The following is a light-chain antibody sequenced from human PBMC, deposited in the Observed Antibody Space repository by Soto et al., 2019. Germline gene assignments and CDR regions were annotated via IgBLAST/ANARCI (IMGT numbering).Light chain of an antibody. CDR3: QQYNSYSWT. J-gene: IGKJ1*01. CDR2: KAS. V-gene: IGKV1-5*03. Sequence: DIQMTQSPSTLSASVGDRVTITCRASQTISSWLAWYQQKPGKAPKLLIYKASSLESGVPSRFSGSGSGTEFTLTIGSLQTDDFATYYCQQYNSYSWTFGQGTKVEIK. CDR1: QTISSW.